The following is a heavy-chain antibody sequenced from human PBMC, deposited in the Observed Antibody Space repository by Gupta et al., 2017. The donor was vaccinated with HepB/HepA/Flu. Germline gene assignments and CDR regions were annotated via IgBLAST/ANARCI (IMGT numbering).Heavy chain of an antibody. J-gene: IGHJ5*02. CDR1: GGTFSSYA. CDR3: AIGATWDLGGLDT. Sequence: QVQLVQSWAEVKKPCSSVKVSCKASGGTFSSYAISWVRQAPGQGLEGMGGIIHIFGQANDAQKVQGRVTITEEKATITAYMELRRMGYEDTDVYYGAIGATWDLGGLDTGGQGTMVTVYS. V-gene: IGHV1-69*06. D-gene: IGHD1-26*01. CDR2: IIHIFGQA.